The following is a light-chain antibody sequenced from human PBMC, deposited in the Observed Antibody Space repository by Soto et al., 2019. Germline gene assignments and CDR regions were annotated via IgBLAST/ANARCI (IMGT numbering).Light chain of an antibody. CDR1: SSDVGVYNY. Sequence: QSVLTQPASVSGSPGQSITISCTGTSSDVGVYNYVSWYQQHPGKAPKLMIYEVSNRPSGVSNRFSGSKSGNTASLTISGLQAEDEADYYCSSYTSSSTHYVFGTGTKVTV. CDR3: SSYTSSSTHYV. J-gene: IGLJ1*01. CDR2: EVS. V-gene: IGLV2-14*01.